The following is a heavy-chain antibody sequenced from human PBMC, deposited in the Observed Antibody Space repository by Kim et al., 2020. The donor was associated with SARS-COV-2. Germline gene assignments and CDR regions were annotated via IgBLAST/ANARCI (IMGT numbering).Heavy chain of an antibody. Sequence: GGSLRLSCAASGFTFSSYGMHWVRQAPGKGLEWVAIIWYDGSNKDYADSVKGRFTISRDNSKNTLYLQMNSLRAEDTAVYFCARMWVRGIIITNYYYYGMDVWRQGTTVTVSS. CDR1: GFTFSSYG. V-gene: IGHV3-33*01. CDR3: ARMWVRGIIITNYYYYGMDV. J-gene: IGHJ6*02. CDR2: IWYDGSNK. D-gene: IGHD3-10*01.